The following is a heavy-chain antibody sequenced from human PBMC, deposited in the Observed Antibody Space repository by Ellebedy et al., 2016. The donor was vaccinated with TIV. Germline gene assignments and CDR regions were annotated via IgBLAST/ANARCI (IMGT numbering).Heavy chain of an antibody. Sequence: AASVKVSCKASGYTFTSYGISWVRQAPGQGLEWMGGIIPIFGTANYAQKFQGRVTITADKSTSTAYMELSSLRSEDTAVYYCARSLVPAANAFDIWGQGTMVTVSS. V-gene: IGHV1-69*06. J-gene: IGHJ3*02. CDR3: ARSLVPAANAFDI. D-gene: IGHD2-2*01. CDR2: IIPIFGTA. CDR1: GYTFTSYG.